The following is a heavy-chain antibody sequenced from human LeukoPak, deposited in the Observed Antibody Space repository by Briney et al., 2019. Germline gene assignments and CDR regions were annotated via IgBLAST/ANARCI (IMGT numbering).Heavy chain of an antibody. CDR3: TKKSLITVPGNYFDY. Sequence: PGGSLRLSCAASGFTFSSYAMNWVRQAPGKGLEWVSVISGSGGNTYYADSVKGRFTISRDNSKNTLYLQMNSLRAEDTAVYYCTKKSLITVPGNYFDYWGQGTLVTVSS. V-gene: IGHV3-23*01. J-gene: IGHJ4*02. CDR1: GFTFSSYA. D-gene: IGHD6-19*01. CDR2: ISGSGGNT.